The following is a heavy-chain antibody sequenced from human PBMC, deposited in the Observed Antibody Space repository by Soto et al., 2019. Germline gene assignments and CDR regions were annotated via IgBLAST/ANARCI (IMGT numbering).Heavy chain of an antibody. Sequence: QVQLQESGPGLVKPSGTLSLTCAVSGASISSTNWWSWVRQFPGKGLEWIGEIFHDGRTNYNPSLKSQVTISVDKSKNHFSLELTSVTAADTAIYYCAREGQELRDWGHGTLVTVSS. D-gene: IGHD6-13*01. V-gene: IGHV4-4*02. CDR2: IFHDGRT. CDR1: GASISSTNW. CDR3: AREGQELRD. J-gene: IGHJ4*01.